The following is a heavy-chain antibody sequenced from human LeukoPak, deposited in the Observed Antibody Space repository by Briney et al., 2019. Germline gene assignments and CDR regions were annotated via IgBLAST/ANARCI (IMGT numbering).Heavy chain of an antibody. CDR1: GYSFTSYG. CDR2: FSVYNGKT. J-gene: IGHJ4*02. CDR3: ARGGAHLANCGGDCYSNFDY. V-gene: IGHV1-18*01. Sequence: ASVKVSCKASGYSFTSYGISWVRQAPGQGLEWMGWFSVYNGKTNYAQKVQGRVTMSTDTSTTTVYMELRGLRSDDTAVYYCARGGAHLANCGGDCYSNFDYWGQGTLVTVSS. D-gene: IGHD2-21*02.